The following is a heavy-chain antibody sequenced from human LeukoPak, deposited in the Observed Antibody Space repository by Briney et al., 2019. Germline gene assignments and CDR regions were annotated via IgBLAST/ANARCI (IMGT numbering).Heavy chain of an antibody. CDR1: GYAFTGYY. CDR3: ARENRGGTSISSHIYYFDY. J-gene: IGHJ4*02. Sequence: ASVKVSCKASGYAFTGYYMHWVRQAPGQGLEWMGWINPNSGGTNFAQKFQGRVTMTRDTSISTAYMELSRLRSDDTAVYYCARENRGGTSISSHIYYFDYWGQGTLVTVSS. CDR2: INPNSGGT. V-gene: IGHV1-2*02. D-gene: IGHD1-14*01.